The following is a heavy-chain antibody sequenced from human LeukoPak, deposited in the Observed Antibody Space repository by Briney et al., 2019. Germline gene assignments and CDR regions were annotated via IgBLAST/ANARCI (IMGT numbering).Heavy chain of an antibody. J-gene: IGHJ6*03. CDR3: ARAPKYCSSTSCYNYYYYMDV. CDR2: MNPNSGNT. CDR1: GYTFTSYD. D-gene: IGHD2-2*02. Sequence: ASVKVSCKASGYTFTSYDINWVRQATGQGLEWMGWMNPNSGNTGYAQKFQGRVTITRNTSISTAYMELSSLRSEDTAVYYCARAPKYCSSTSCYNYYYYMDVWGKGTTVTVSS. V-gene: IGHV1-8*03.